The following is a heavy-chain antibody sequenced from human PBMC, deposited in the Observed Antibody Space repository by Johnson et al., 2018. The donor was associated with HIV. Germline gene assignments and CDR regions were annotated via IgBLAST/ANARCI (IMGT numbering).Heavy chain of an antibody. CDR3: ARTSCSGSRCLVYDPFYV. CDR2: IVISGDST. D-gene: IGHD6-19*01. CDR1: GFTFSSYA. J-gene: IGHJ3*01. Sequence: QMLLVESGGGVVQPGRSLRLSCAASGFTFSSYAMHWVRQAPGKGLEWVSRIVISGDSTYYADSVKGRFTISRDNAKNTLYLEIKSLRSEDTAVYYCARTSCSGSRCLVYDPFYVGGKGTMVTVSS. V-gene: IGHV3-NL1*01.